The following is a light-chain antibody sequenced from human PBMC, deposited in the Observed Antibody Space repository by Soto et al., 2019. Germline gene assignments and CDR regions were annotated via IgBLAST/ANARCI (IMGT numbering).Light chain of an antibody. V-gene: IGKV3-20*01. CDR3: QQFGSSWLT. CDR2: GTS. Sequence: ENVLTQSPGTLSLSPGERATLSCRASQSIGSSYLAWYQQNPGQTPRLIIYGTSNRATVIADRFSGSGSGKAFTLTISRLEHEDFAVYYCQQFGSSWLTFGQGTKVEIK. CDR1: QSIGSSY. J-gene: IGKJ1*01.